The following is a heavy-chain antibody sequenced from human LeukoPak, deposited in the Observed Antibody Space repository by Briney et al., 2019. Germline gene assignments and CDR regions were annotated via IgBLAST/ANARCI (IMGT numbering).Heavy chain of an antibody. CDR3: ARVLGGSSSWYFPPAPPDH. J-gene: IGHJ4*02. V-gene: IGHV1-69*05. D-gene: IGHD6-13*01. CDR1: GGTFSSYA. Sequence: SVKVSCKASGGTFSSYAISWVRQAPGQGLEWMGGIIPIFGTANYAQKFQGRVTITTDESTSTAYMELSSLRSEDTAVYYCARVLGGSSSWYFPPAPPDHWGQGTLVTVSS. CDR2: IIPIFGTA.